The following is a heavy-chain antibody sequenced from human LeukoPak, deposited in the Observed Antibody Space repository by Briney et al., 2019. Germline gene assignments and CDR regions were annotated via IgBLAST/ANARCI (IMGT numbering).Heavy chain of an antibody. CDR1: GYTFTGYY. Sequence: ASVKVSCKASGYTFTGYYMHWVRQAPGQGLEWMGRINPNSGGTNYAQKLQSRVTMTTDTSTSTAYMELRSLRSDDTAVYYCARDKMDIVVVPAAISEEMVSWFDPWGQGTLVTVSS. J-gene: IGHJ5*02. CDR3: ARDKMDIVVVPAAISEEMVSWFDP. CDR2: INPNSGGT. V-gene: IGHV1-2*06. D-gene: IGHD2-2*02.